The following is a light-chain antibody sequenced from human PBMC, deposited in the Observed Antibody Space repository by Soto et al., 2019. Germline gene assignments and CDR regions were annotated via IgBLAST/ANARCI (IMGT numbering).Light chain of an antibody. J-gene: IGLJ2*01. Sequence: QSALTQPASVSGSPGQSITISCTGTSSDVGGFNYVSWYQQHPGKAPKLMIYEVNYRPSGVSNRFSGSKSGNTASLTISGLQAEDEADYYCSSYTNPAALVFGGGTKLTVL. V-gene: IGLV2-14*01. CDR3: SSYTNPAALV. CDR1: SSDVGGFNY. CDR2: EVN.